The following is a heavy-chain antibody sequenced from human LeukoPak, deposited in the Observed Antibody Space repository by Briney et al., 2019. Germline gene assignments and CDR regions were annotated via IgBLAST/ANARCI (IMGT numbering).Heavy chain of an antibody. CDR1: GYSFTSYW. CDR2: NYPGDSDT. CDR3: ARRPGRHVWGSNRLSWDLDY. V-gene: IGHV5-51*01. D-gene: IGHD3-16*02. J-gene: IGHJ4*02. Sequence: GESLKISCKGSGYSFTSYWNGWVRQMPGKGLEWMGINYPGDSDTRYSPSFQGQVTISADKSISTAYLQWSSLKASDTGMYYCARRPGRHVWGSNRLSWDLDYWGQGTLGTVS.